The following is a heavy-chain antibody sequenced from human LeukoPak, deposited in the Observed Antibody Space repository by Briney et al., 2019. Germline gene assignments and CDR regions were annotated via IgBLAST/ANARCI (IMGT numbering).Heavy chain of an antibody. CDR2: IIPIFGTA. V-gene: IGHV1-69*13. J-gene: IGHJ4*02. CDR1: GYTFTGYY. D-gene: IGHD3-3*01. Sequence: GASVKVSCKASGYTFTGYYMHWVRQAPGQGLEWMGGIIPIFGTANYAQKFQGRVTITADESTSTAYMELSSLRSEDTAVYYCASRLRFLEWHPFDYWGQGTLVTVSS. CDR3: ASRLRFLEWHPFDY.